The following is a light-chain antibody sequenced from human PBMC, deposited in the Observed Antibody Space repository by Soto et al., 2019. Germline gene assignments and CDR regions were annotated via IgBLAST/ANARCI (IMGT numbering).Light chain of an antibody. CDR2: DAS. J-gene: IGKJ5*01. V-gene: IGKV3-11*01. CDR1: QSVSSY. CDR3: QQRSNWPPIT. Sequence: EIVLTQSPATLSLSPWETATLSCRASQSVSSYLAWYQQKPGQAPPLLIYDASNRATGIPARFSGSGSGTDYTLTISSLEPEDFAVYYCQQRSNWPPITFGQGTRLEIK.